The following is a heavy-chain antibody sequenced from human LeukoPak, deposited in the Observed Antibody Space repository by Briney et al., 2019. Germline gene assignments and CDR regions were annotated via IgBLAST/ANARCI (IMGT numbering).Heavy chain of an antibody. V-gene: IGHV1-8*01. Sequence: ASVKVSCKASGYTFTSYDINWVRQATGQGLEWMGWMDPNSGNTGYAQKFQSRVTMTRNTSISTAYMALSSLRSEDTAGYYCARGEFVIWFGELWFDYGGQGTLVTVSS. J-gene: IGHJ4*02. D-gene: IGHD3-10*01. CDR2: MDPNSGNT. CDR1: GYTFTSYD. CDR3: ARGEFVIWFGELWFDY.